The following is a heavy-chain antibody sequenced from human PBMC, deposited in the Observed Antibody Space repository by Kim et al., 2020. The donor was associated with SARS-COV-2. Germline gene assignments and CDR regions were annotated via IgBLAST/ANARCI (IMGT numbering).Heavy chain of an antibody. CDR1: GGSISSSSYY. CDR3: ARHLNYGSGSDFGY. Sequence: SETLSLTCTVSGGSISSSSYYWGWIRQPPGKGLEWIGSIYYSGSTYYNPSLKSRVTISVDTSKNQFSLKLSSVTAADTAVYYCARHLNYGSGSDFGYWGQGTLVTVSS. CDR2: IYYSGST. V-gene: IGHV4-39*01. J-gene: IGHJ4*02. D-gene: IGHD3-10*01.